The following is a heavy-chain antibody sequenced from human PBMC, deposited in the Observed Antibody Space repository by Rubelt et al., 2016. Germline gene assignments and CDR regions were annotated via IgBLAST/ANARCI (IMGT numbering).Heavy chain of an antibody. J-gene: IGHJ5*02. CDR3: ARCPYYYGSGRLNWFDP. D-gene: IGHD3-10*01. Sequence: QLQLQESGPGLVKPSETLSLTCTVSGGSISSSSYYWGWIRQPPGRGLEWIGSIYYSGSTLYNPSLKSRVTISVDTSKNQFPLNLSSVTAADTAVYYCARCPYYYGSGRLNWFDPWGQGTLVTVSS. CDR1: GGSISSSSYY. V-gene: IGHV4-39*01. CDR2: IYYSGST.